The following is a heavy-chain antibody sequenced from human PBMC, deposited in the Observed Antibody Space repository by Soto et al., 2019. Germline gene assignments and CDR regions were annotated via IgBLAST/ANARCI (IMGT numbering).Heavy chain of an antibody. V-gene: IGHV3-30*18. CDR3: ANDAPGYSSTKVLGYYYGMDV. Sequence: GGSLRLSCAASGFTFSSYGMHWVRQAPGKGLEWVAVISYDGSNKYYADSVKGRFTISRDNSKNTLYLQMNSLRAEDTAVYYCANDAPGYSSTKVLGYYYGMDVWGQGTTVTVSS. J-gene: IGHJ6*02. D-gene: IGHD6-13*01. CDR1: GFTFSSYG. CDR2: ISYDGSNK.